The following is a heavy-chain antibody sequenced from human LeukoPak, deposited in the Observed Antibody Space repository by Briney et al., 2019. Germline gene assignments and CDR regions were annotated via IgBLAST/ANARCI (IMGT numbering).Heavy chain of an antibody. CDR2: IKPDGSTT. D-gene: IGHD1-1*01. CDR1: GFAFSSYW. V-gene: IGHV3-74*01. Sequence: QAGGSLRLSCVASGFAFSSYWMYWVRQVAGKGLVWVSRIKPDGSTTDYADSVKGRFTISRDNAKNTLYLQMNSLRAEDTAVYYCARDRDWNGCLFDYWGQGTLVTVSS. J-gene: IGHJ4*02. CDR3: ARDRDWNGCLFDY.